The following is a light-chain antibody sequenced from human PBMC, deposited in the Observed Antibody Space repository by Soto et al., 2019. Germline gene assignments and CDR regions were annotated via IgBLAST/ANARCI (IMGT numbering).Light chain of an antibody. CDR1: QNVRFY. J-gene: IGKJ1*01. CDR3: LQRSNSSCT. CDR2: DAS. Sequence: EIVLTQSPATLYLSTGERATLSCRASQNVRFYLAWYQQKSGQIPRLLIYDASKRATGIQARFSGSESGTDFDLPISSPEPEYLAVYYCLQRSNSSCTFGLATKVAI. V-gene: IGKV3-11*01.